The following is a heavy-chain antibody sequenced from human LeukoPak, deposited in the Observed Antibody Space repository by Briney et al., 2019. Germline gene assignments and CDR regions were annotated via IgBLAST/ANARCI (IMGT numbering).Heavy chain of an antibody. CDR2: INHSGST. J-gene: IGHJ4*02. Sequence: SETLSLTCAVYGGSFSGYYWSWIRQPPGKGLEWIGEINHSGSTNYNPSLKSRVTISVDTSKNQFSLKLSSVTAADTAVYYCASAASGWSHFDYGGQGTLVTVSS. V-gene: IGHV4-34*01. CDR1: GGSFSGYY. CDR3: ASAASGWSHFDY. D-gene: IGHD6-19*01.